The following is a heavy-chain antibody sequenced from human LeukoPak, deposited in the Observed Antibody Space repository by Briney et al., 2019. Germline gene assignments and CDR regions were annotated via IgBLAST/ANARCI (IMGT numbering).Heavy chain of an antibody. Sequence: GGSLRLSCAASGFTFSDYYMSWVRQAPGKGLEWVSAISGSGGSTYYAVSVKGRFTISRDNSKNTLYLQMNSLRAEDTAVYYCAKRRGLELLYYYYMDVWGKGTTVTVSS. CDR2: ISGSGGST. CDR3: AKRRGLELLYYYYMDV. CDR1: GFTFSDYY. D-gene: IGHD1-7*01. J-gene: IGHJ6*03. V-gene: IGHV3-23*01.